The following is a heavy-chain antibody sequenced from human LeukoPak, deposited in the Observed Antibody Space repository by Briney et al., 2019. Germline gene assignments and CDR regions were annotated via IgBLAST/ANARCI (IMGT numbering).Heavy chain of an antibody. CDR1: GYTFTAYY. CDR3: ARDQEGFDY. J-gene: IGHJ4*02. V-gene: IGHV1-2*06. CDR2: INPNTGDT. Sequence: ASVKVSCKTSGYTFTAYYIHWVRQAPGQGLEWMGRINPNTGDTNYAQRFQGRVTMTRDTSTSTVHMELSGLRSEDTAVYYCARDQEGFDYWGQGTLVTVSS.